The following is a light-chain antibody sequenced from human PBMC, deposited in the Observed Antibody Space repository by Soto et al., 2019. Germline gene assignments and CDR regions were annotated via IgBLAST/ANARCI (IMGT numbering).Light chain of an antibody. V-gene: IGLV1-51*01. CDR1: SSIIGNNY. Sequence: QSVLTQPPSVSAAPRQKVTISCSGSSSIIGNNYVSWYQQLPGTAPKLLIYDNNKRPSGIPDRFSGSKSGTSATLGITGLQTGDEADYYCGTWDSSLSTVVFGGGTKLTVL. CDR2: DNN. J-gene: IGLJ2*01. CDR3: GTWDSSLSTVV.